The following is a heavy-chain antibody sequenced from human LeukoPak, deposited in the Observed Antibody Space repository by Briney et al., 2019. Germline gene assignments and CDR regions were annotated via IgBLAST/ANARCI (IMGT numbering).Heavy chain of an antibody. CDR3: AKDATTVTTFYFDY. J-gene: IGHJ4*02. CDR2: IRYDGSNK. CDR1: GFTFSSYG. D-gene: IGHD4-17*01. Sequence: GGSLRLSCTASGFTFSSYGMHWVRQAPGKGLEWVAFIRYDGSNKYYADSVKGRFTISRDNSKNTLYLQMNSLRAEDTAVYYCAKDATTVTTFYFDYWGQGTLVTVSS. V-gene: IGHV3-30*02.